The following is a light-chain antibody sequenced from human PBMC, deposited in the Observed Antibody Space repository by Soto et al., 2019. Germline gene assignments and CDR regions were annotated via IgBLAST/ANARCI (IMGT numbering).Light chain of an antibody. J-gene: IGKJ5*01. CDR3: QQSGSSPIT. V-gene: IGKV3-20*01. CDR2: AAS. Sequence: EIVLTQSPGTLSLSPGERATLSCRASQSVSSSYLAWYQQKPGQAPRLLIYAASSRATGIPDRFSGSGSGTDFTLTISRLEPEDFAVYYCQQSGSSPITFGQGTRLEIK. CDR1: QSVSSSY.